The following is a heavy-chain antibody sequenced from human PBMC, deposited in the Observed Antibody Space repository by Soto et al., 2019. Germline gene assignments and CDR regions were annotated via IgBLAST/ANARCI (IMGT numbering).Heavy chain of an antibody. V-gene: IGHV4-34*01. D-gene: IGHD5-12*01. CDR1: GGSFSGYY. CDR2: INHSGST. CDR3: ARVDFGYSGYDGDY. Sequence: SETLSLTCAVYGGSFSGYYWSWIRQPPGKGLEWIGEINHSGSTNYNPSLKSRVTISVDTSKNQFSLKLSSVTAADTAVYYCARVDFGYSGYDGDYWGQGTLVTVSS. J-gene: IGHJ4*02.